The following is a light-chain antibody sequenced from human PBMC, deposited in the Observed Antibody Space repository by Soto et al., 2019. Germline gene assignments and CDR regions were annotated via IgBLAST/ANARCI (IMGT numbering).Light chain of an antibody. V-gene: IGLV1-40*01. Sequence: QSVLTQPPSVSGAPGQRVTISCTGSSSNIGAGYDVHWYQQLPGTAPKLLIYSNSNRPSGVPDRFSGSKSGTSASLAIKGLKAEDEADYYCQSHDSSLSGWVFGGGTKVTVL. CDR2: SNS. CDR1: SSNIGAGYD. CDR3: QSHDSSLSGWV. J-gene: IGLJ3*02.